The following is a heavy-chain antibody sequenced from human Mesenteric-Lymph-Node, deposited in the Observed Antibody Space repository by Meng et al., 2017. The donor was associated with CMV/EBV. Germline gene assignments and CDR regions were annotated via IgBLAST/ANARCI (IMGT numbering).Heavy chain of an antibody. CDR3: ARDVTFASDI. Sequence: GESLKISCAASGFTFSSYGMHWVRQAPGKGLEWVAFIRYDGSNKYYADSVKGRFSISRDNAKNTLYLQMNSLRVEDTALYYCARDVTFASDIWGQGTMVTVSS. CDR2: IRYDGSNK. D-gene: IGHD2-21*02. V-gene: IGHV3-30*02. CDR1: GFTFSSYG. J-gene: IGHJ3*02.